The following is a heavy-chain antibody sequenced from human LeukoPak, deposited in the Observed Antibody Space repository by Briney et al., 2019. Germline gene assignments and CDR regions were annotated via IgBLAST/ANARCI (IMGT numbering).Heavy chain of an antibody. CDR2: INHSGST. CDR3: ASYSSSWPGGFDY. J-gene: IGHJ4*02. CDR1: GGSFSGYY. Sequence: SETLSLTCAVYGGSFSGYYWSWIRQPPGKGLEWIGEINHSGSTNYNPSLTSRVTISVDTSKNQFSLKLSSVTAADTAVYYCASYSSSWPGGFDYWGQATLVAVSS. D-gene: IGHD6-13*01. V-gene: IGHV4-34*01.